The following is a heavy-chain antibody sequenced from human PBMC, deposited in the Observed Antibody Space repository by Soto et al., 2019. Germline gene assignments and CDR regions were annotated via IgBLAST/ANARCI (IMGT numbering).Heavy chain of an antibody. J-gene: IGHJ4*02. CDR2: ISASGIYL. V-gene: IGHV3-21*01. CDR3: ATDWGYSYGYPFDY. Sequence: EVQLVESGGGLVKPGGSLRLSCEASGLTFTNYNMNWVRQAPGKGLEWVSFISASGIYLYYADSVKGRFTISRDNARNSVYLQMNSLRAEDTAVYYCATDWGYSYGYPFDYWGQGTLVTVSS. CDR1: GLTFTNYN. D-gene: IGHD5-18*01.